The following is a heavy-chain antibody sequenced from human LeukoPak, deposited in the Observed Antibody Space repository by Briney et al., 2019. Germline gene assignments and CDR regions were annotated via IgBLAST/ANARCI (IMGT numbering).Heavy chain of an antibody. D-gene: IGHD6-19*01. CDR1: GYTFSSYY. Sequence: ASVKVSCKASGYTFSSYYMNWVRQAPGQGLEWMGWISAYNGNTNYAQKLQGRVTMTTDTSTSTAYMELRSLRSDDTAVYYCARGRDSSGWYPFDYWGQGTLVTVSS. V-gene: IGHV1-18*04. J-gene: IGHJ4*02. CDR3: ARGRDSSGWYPFDY. CDR2: ISAYNGNT.